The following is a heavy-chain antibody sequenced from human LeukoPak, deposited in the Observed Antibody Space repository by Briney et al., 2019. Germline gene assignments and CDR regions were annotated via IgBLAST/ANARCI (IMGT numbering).Heavy chain of an antibody. J-gene: IGHJ4*02. V-gene: IGHV4-34*01. CDR2: INHSGST. Sequence: SETLSLTCPVYGGSFSGYYWSWIRQPPGKGLEWIGEINHSGSTNYNPSLKSRVTISVDTSKNQFSLKLSSVTAADTAVYYCARASDYWGQGTLVTVSS. CDR3: ARASDY. CDR1: GGSFSGYY.